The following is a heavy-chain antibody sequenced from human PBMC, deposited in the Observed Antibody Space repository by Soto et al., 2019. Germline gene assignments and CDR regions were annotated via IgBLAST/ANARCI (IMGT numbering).Heavy chain of an antibody. CDR2: ISGSGGST. J-gene: IGHJ6*03. D-gene: IGHD6-6*01. Sequence: GGSLRLSCAASGFTFSSYAMSWVRQAPGKGLEWVSAISGSGGSTYYADSVKGRFTISRDNSKNTLYLQMNSLRAEDTAVYYCAKGEYSSPADYYYYMDVWGKGTTVTVAS. CDR3: AKGEYSSPADYYYYMDV. V-gene: IGHV3-23*01. CDR1: GFTFSSYA.